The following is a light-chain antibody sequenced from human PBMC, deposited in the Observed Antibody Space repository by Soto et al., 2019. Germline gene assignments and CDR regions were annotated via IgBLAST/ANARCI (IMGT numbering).Light chain of an antibody. Sequence: QSVLTQPASVSGSPGQSITISCTGTSSDVGGYNYVSWYQHHPGKAPKLMIYEVTNRPSGVSNRFSGSKSGNTASLTVSGLQAEDEADYYCSSYTSSNIRVFGGGTKVTVL. J-gene: IGLJ3*02. V-gene: IGLV2-14*01. CDR1: SSDVGGYNY. CDR3: SSYTSSNIRV. CDR2: EVT.